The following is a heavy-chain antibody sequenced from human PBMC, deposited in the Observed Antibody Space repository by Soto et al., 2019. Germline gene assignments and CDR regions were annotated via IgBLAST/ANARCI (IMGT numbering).Heavy chain of an antibody. V-gene: IGHV4-30-4*01. Sequence: SETLSLTCTVSGGSISSGDYYWSWIRQPPGKGLERIGYIYYSGSTYYNPSLKSRVTISVDTSKNQFSLKLSSVTAADTAVYYCARDSPTRMDVWGQGTTVTVSS. CDR1: GGSISSGDYY. J-gene: IGHJ6*02. CDR2: IYYSGST. CDR3: ARDSPTRMDV.